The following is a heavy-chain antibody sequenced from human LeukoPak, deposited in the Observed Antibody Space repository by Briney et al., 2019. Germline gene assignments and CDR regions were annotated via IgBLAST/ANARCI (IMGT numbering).Heavy chain of an antibody. CDR1: GFTFDDYG. Sequence: PGGSLRLSCAASGFTFDDYGMSWVRQAPGKGLEWVSGINWNGGSTGYADSVKGRFTISRDNSKNTLYLQMNSLRAEDTAVYYCATTSHHVLRYFDWLLNDYWGQGTLVTVSS. J-gene: IGHJ4*02. V-gene: IGHV3-20*04. CDR3: ATTSHHVLRYFDWLLNDY. D-gene: IGHD3-9*01. CDR2: INWNGGST.